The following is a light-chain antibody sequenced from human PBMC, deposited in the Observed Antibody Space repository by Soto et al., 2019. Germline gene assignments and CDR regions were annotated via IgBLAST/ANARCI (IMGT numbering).Light chain of an antibody. CDR1: QSVSSSY. J-gene: IGKJ1*01. V-gene: IGKV3-20*01. Sequence: EIVLTQSPGTLSLSPGERATLSCRASQSVSSSYLAWYQQKPGQAPRLLIYGASSRATGIPDRFSGSGSGTDFTLTISRREPEDFAVYYCKQYGSSPLTFGQGTKVEIK. CDR3: KQYGSSPLT. CDR2: GAS.